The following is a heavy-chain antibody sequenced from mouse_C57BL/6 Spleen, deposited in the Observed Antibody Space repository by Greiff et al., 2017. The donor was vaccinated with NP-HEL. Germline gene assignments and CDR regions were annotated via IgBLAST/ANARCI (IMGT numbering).Heavy chain of an antibody. CDR3: ANYYGSSYHYYAMDY. Sequence: QVQLQQSGPELVKPGASVKISCKASGYAFSSSWMNWVKQRPGKGLEWIGRIYPGDGDTNYNGKFKGKATLTADKSSSTAYMQLSSLTSEDSAVYFCANYYGSSYHYYAMDYWGQGTSVTVSS. CDR2: IYPGDGDT. J-gene: IGHJ4*01. D-gene: IGHD1-1*01. CDR1: GYAFSSSW. V-gene: IGHV1-82*01.